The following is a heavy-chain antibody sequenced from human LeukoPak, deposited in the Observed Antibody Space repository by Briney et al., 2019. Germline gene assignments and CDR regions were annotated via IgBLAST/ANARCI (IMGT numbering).Heavy chain of an antibody. D-gene: IGHD1-26*01. CDR1: GGSISSYY. CDR3: ARVSIGGYFYYYLDMDV. Sequence: SETLSLTCTVSGGSISSYYWSWIRQPPGKGLEWIGYIYYSGSTNYNPSLKSRVTISVDTSKNQFSLKLSSVTAADTAVYYCARVSIGGYFYYYLDMDVGGKGTTVTVSS. CDR2: IYYSGST. J-gene: IGHJ6*03. V-gene: IGHV4-59*01.